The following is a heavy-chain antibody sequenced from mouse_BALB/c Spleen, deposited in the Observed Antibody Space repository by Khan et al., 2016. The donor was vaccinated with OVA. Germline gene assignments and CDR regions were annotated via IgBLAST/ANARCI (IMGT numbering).Heavy chain of an antibody. CDR1: GYSFTNYG. J-gene: IGHJ1*01. Sequence: QIQLVQSGPEVKKPGETVKISCKASGYSFTNYGMNWVRQAPGKGLKWMGWINTYTGEPKYADDFKGRFAFSLETSASTAYLQINNLTHEDTATYCCACGGYWYFDVWGAGTTVTVSS. V-gene: IGHV9-3-1*01. D-gene: IGHD1-1*02. CDR3: ACGGYWYFDV. CDR2: INTYTGEP.